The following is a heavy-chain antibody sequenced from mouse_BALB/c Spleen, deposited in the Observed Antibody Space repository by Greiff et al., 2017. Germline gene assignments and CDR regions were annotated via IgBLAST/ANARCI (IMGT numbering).Heavy chain of an antibody. J-gene: IGHJ4*01. CDR1: GFTFSDYY. D-gene: IGHD1-1*01. V-gene: IGHV5-4*02. CDR3: ARGGNYVLYAMDY. CDR2: ISDGGSYT. Sequence: EVQRVESGGGLVKPGGSLKLSCAASGFTFSDYYMYWVRQTPEKRLEWVATISDGGSYTYYPDSVKGRFTISRDNAKNNLYLQMSSLKSEDTAMYYCARGGNYVLYAMDYWGQGTSVTVSS.